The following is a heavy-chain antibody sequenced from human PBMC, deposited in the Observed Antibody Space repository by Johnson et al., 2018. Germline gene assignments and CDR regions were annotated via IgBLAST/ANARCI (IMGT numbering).Heavy chain of an antibody. CDR1: GYSFTNYW. D-gene: IGHD1-26*01. V-gene: IGHV5-51*03. CDR3: AKGVILGSMKTAFDI. Sequence: EVQLVESGAEVKKPGESLKISCKGSGYSFTNYWIGWVRQMPGNGLEWMGIIYPGDSDTRYSPSFPGPVPLSADKSTSTAYLQWSSLTASDTAMYYCAKGVILGSMKTAFDIWGRGTMVTVSS. J-gene: IGHJ3*02. CDR2: IYPGDSDT.